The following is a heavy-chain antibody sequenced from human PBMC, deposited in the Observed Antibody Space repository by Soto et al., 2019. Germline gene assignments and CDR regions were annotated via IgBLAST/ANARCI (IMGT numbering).Heavy chain of an antibody. J-gene: IGHJ6*02. CDR1: GGSITNYY. V-gene: IGHV4-59*08. CDR3: ARHGFGPLHGLVDV. CDR2: INYDAYS. Sequence: QVQLQESGPGLVKPSETLSLTCTVSGGSITNYYCSWFRQPPGKGLEWIGYINYDAYSAYNLALNRRVTLSMDASKTQFSLMLESVTATDTAVYYCARHGFGPLHGLVDVWGPGTTVIVSS. D-gene: IGHD3-10*01.